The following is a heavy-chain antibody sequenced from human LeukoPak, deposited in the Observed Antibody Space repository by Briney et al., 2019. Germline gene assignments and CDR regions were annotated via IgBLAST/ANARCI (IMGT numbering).Heavy chain of an antibody. J-gene: IGHJ4*02. CDR3: ASLINYYDSSGYYYHY. V-gene: IGHV1-2*06. D-gene: IGHD3-22*01. CDR1: GYTFTGYY. CDR2: INPNSGGT. Sequence: EASVKVSCKASGYTFTGYYMHWVRQAPGQGLEWMGRINPNSGGTNYAQKFQGRVTMTRDTSISTAYMELSRLRSDVTAVYYCASLINYYDSSGYYYHYWGQGTLVTVSS.